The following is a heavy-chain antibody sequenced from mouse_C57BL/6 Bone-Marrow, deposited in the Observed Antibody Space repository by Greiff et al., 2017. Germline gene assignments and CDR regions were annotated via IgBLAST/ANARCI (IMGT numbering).Heavy chain of an antibody. J-gene: IGHJ1*03. CDR3: ARGRYFDV. CDR1: GYTFTSYW. Sequence: VQLQQSGAELVRPGSSVKLSCKASGYTFTSYWMHWVKQRPIQGLEWIGNIDPSDSETHYNQKFKDKATLTVDKSSSTACMQLSSLTSEDSAVYYCARGRYFDVWGTGTTVTVSS. V-gene: IGHV1-52*01. CDR2: IDPSDSET.